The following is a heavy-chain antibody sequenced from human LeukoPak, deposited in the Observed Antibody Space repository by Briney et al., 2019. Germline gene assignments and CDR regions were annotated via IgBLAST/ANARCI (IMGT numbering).Heavy chain of an antibody. CDR1: GYTFTSYA. CDR3: ASSRSTMIYSSDDYYYGMDV. J-gene: IGHJ6*02. V-gene: IGHV1-3*01. CDR2: INAGNGNT. Sequence: ASVKVSCKASGYTFTSYAMHWMRQAPGQRLEWMGWINAGNGNTKYSQKFQGRVTITRDTSASTAYMELSSLRSEDTAVYYCASSRSTMIYSSDDYYYGMDVWGQGTTVTVSS. D-gene: IGHD3-22*01.